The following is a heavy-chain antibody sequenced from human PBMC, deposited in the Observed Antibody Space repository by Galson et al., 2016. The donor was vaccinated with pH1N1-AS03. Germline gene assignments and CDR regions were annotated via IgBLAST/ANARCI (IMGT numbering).Heavy chain of an antibody. CDR3: AKSNYGVYSYYYGMDV. V-gene: IGHV5-51*01. J-gene: IGHJ6*02. Sequence: QSGAEVKKPGESLKISCKASGDTFDTYWIGWVRQKPGKGLEWMGIIYPRDSDTRYSPSSRGQVTFSCDKSINTAYLQWSSLKASDSAMYYCAKSNYGVYSYYYGMDVWGQGTTVTVSS. CDR1: GDTFDTYW. D-gene: IGHD4-17*01. CDR2: IYPRDSDT.